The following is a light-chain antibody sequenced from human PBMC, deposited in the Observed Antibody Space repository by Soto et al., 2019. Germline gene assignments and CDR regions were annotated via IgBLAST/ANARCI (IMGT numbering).Light chain of an antibody. CDR3: QQYGSSTWT. CDR1: QSVSSSY. Sequence: EIVLTRSPGPLSLPPGERAPLSCRASQSVSSSYLAWYQKKPGQDPRLLIYGASSRATGIPDRFSGSGSGTDFNLTISRLETEDFAVYYCQQYGSSTWTFGQGTKGDIK. J-gene: IGKJ1*01. CDR2: GAS. V-gene: IGKV3-20*01.